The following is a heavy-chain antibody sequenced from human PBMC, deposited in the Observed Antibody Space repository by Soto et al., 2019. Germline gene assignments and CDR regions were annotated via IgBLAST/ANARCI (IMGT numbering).Heavy chain of an antibody. V-gene: IGHV3-30*18. D-gene: IGHD5-18*01. CDR3: AKGYGDIQLWLDY. Sequence: QVQLVESGGGVVQPGRSLRLSCAASGFTFNSYGMHWVRQAPGKGLEWVAVISYDGSNKYYADSVKGRFTISRDNSKNTLDLQTNSLRAEDTAVYYCAKGYGDIQLWLDYWGQGTLATVAS. J-gene: IGHJ4*02. CDR1: GFTFNSYG. CDR2: ISYDGSNK.